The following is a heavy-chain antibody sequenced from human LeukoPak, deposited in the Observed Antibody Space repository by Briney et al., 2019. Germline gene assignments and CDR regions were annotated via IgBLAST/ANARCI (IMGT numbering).Heavy chain of an antibody. J-gene: IGHJ4*02. D-gene: IGHD3-9*01. V-gene: IGHV3-33*01. CDR1: GFTFSSYG. CDR2: IWYDGSNK. Sequence: GRSLRLSCAASGFTFSSYGMHWVRQAPGKGLEWVAVIWYDGSNKYHADSVKGRFTISRDNSKNTLYLQMNSLRAEDTAVYYCARGRPNYDILTGYYQPEYYFDYWGQGTLVTVSS. CDR3: ARGRPNYDILTGYYQPEYYFDY.